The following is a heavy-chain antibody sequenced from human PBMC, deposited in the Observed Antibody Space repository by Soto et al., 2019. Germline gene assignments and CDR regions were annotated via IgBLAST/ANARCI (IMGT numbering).Heavy chain of an antibody. Sequence: QVQLVESGGGVIQRGTSLRLSCSASGFTFSSYGMHWVRQAPGKGLEWVTFIWYDGNNKYYADSVKGRFTISRDNSKNTLYLQMNSLRAEDTAVYYCARKEGSDTSGYPTTNYYGMDVWGQGTTVTVSS. CDR1: GFTFSSYG. D-gene: IGHD3-22*01. V-gene: IGHV3-33*01. CDR2: IWYDGNNK. J-gene: IGHJ6*02. CDR3: ARKEGSDTSGYPTTNYYGMDV.